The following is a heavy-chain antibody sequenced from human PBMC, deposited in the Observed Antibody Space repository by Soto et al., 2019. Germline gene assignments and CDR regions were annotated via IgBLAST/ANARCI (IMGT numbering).Heavy chain of an antibody. D-gene: IGHD4-17*01. Sequence: QVQLQESGPGLVKPSQTLSLTCTVSGGSISSGNFYWNWIRQHPGKGLEWIGYIYYSGNTYYSPSLKSRVTISVATSKTQFSLKLSSVTAADTAVYYCARAYGDYVGDYWGQGTLVTVSS. CDR2: IYYSGNT. J-gene: IGHJ4*02. CDR3: ARAYGDYVGDY. V-gene: IGHV4-31*03. CDR1: GGSISSGNFY.